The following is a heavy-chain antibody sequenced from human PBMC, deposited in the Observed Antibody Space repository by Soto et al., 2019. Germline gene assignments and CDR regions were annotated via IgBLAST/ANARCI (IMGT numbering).Heavy chain of an antibody. D-gene: IGHD3-3*01. CDR2: TSSSSSYI. CDR3: AREAHPYYDFWSGSPYGMDV. CDR1: GFTFSSYS. Sequence: PGGSLRLSCAASGFTFSSYSMNWVRQGPGKGLEWVSSTSSSSSYIYYADSVKGRFTISRDNAKNSLYLQMNSLRAEDTAVYYCAREAHPYYDFWSGSPYGMDVWGQGTTVTVSS. V-gene: IGHV3-21*01. J-gene: IGHJ6*02.